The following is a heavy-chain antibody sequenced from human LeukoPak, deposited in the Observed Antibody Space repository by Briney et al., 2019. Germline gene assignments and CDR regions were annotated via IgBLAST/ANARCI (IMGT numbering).Heavy chain of an antibody. J-gene: IGHJ3*02. Sequence: SETLSLTCTVSDDSITMYYWTWIRQPPGKGLEWIGSIYYSGSTYYNPSLKSRVTISVDTSKNQFSLKLSSVTAADTAVYYCARSSGLDAFDIWGQGTMVTVSS. CDR3: ARSSGLDAFDI. D-gene: IGHD3-22*01. CDR2: IYYSGST. V-gene: IGHV4-38-2*02. CDR1: DDSITMYY.